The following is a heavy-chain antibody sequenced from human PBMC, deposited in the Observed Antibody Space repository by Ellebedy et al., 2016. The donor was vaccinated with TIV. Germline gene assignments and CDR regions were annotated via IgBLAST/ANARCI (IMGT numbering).Heavy chain of an antibody. V-gene: IGHV1-69*13. CDR3: ARVMSYYDSSGYAYPFDY. D-gene: IGHD3-22*01. CDR2: IIPIFGTA. CDR1: GGTFSSYA. Sequence: AASVKVSCKASGGTFSSYASSWVRQAPGQGREWMGGIIPIFGTANYAQKFQGRVTIPADESTSTAYMELSSLRSEDTAVYYCARVMSYYDSSGYAYPFDYWGQGTLVTVSS. J-gene: IGHJ4*02.